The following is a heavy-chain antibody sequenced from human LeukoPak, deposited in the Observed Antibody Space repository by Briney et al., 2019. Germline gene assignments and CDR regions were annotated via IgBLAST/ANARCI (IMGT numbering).Heavy chain of an antibody. CDR1: GSTFRNYA. J-gene: IGHJ4*02. Sequence: GGSLRLSCAASGSTFRNYAMNWVRQAPGKGLEWVSYISSDSRTIYYADSVKGRFTISRDNSNNTLFLQMNSLRPEDTAVYYCARDRETTASGTFDYWGQGALVIVSS. D-gene: IGHD1-14*01. CDR2: ISSDSRTI. V-gene: IGHV3-48*01. CDR3: ARDRETTASGTFDY.